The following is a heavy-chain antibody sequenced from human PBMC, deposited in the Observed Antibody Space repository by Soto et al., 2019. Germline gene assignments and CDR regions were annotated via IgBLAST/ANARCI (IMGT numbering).Heavy chain of an antibody. V-gene: IGHV1-69*04. Sequence: LLKRYWKTFGERKSIDTSSWGRNENGQGLEWMGRIIPILGIANYAQKIQGRVTITADKSTSTAYMELSSLRSEDTAVYYCARDKPATVTASSYWRQRTPVLVSS. CDR1: GERKSIDT. CDR2: IIPILGIA. D-gene: IGHD5-12*01. CDR3: ARDKPATVTASSY. J-gene: IGHJ4*02.